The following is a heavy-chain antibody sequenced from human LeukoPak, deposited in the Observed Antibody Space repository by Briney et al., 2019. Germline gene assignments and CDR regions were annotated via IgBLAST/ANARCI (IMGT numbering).Heavy chain of an antibody. CDR2: INHSGST. J-gene: IGHJ4*02. Sequence: SETLSLTCAVYGGSFSGYYWSWIRQPPGKGLEWIGEINHSGSTNYDPSLKSRVTISVDTSKNQFSLKLSSVTAADTAVYYCARAAVVASFPVDYWAREPWSPSPQ. CDR1: GGSFSGYY. CDR3: ARAAVVASFPVDY. D-gene: IGHD2-15*01. V-gene: IGHV4-34*01.